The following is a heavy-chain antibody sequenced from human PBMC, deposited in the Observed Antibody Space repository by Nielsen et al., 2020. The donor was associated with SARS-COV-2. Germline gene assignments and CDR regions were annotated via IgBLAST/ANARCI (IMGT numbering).Heavy chain of an antibody. D-gene: IGHD4-17*01. CDR3: ARDGRVYGDYVGWGSGDY. V-gene: IGHV3-74*01. Sequence: GGSLRLSCAASGFTFSSYWMHWVRQAPGKGLVWVSRINSDGSSTSYADSVKGRFTISRDNAKNTLYLQMNSLRAEDTAVYYCARDGRVYGDYVGWGSGDYWGQGTLVTVSS. CDR2: INSDGSST. CDR1: GFTFSSYW. J-gene: IGHJ4*02.